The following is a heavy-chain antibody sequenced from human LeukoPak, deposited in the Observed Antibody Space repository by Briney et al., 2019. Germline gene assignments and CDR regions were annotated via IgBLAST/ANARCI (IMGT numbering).Heavy chain of an antibody. Sequence: PGGSLRLSCAASGFTFSRYEMNWVRQAPGKGLEWVSYISSSGSTIYYADSVKGRFTISRDNAKNSLYLLMNSLRGEDTALYYCVRARTSYYYAMDVWGQGTTVTVSS. CDR1: GFTFSRYE. J-gene: IGHJ6*02. CDR3: VRARTSYYYAMDV. CDR2: ISSSGSTI. V-gene: IGHV3-48*03. D-gene: IGHD2-2*01.